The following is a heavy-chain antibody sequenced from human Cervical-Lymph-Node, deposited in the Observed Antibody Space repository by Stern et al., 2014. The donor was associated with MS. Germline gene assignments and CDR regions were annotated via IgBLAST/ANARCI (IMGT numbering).Heavy chain of an antibody. CDR2: IIPVCGTA. CDR1: GGTFSDYA. D-gene: IGHD5-12*01. J-gene: IGHJ6*02. V-gene: IGHV1-69*01. Sequence: QVQLVQSGAEGKKPGSSVKVSCKASGGTFSDYAISWVRQAPRHGLEWMGGIIPVCGTANSAQKFQGRVTLIADESTSTAYMELSSLRSEDTAVYYCARDSDLGNGGYGMDVWGQGTTITVSS. CDR3: ARDSDLGNGGYGMDV.